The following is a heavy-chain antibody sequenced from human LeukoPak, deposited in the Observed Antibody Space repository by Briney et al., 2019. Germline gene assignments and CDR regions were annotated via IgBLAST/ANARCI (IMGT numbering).Heavy chain of an antibody. J-gene: IGHJ4*02. CDR1: GFTFSSYW. Sequence: GGSLRLSCAASGFTFSSYWMSWVRQAPGKGLEWVAVISYDGSNKYYADSVKGRFTISRDNSKNTLYLQMNSLRAEDTAVYYCAKDFDYGGKEGFDYWGQGTLVTVSS. CDR3: AKDFDYGGKEGFDY. V-gene: IGHV3-30*18. CDR2: ISYDGSNK. D-gene: IGHD4-23*01.